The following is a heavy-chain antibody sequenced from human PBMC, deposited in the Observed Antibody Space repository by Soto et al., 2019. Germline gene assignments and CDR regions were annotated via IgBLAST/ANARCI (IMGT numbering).Heavy chain of an antibody. Sequence: GGSLRLSCAASGFAFSNFGMHWVRQAPGKGLEWLAVISYDGSNKYYADSVKGRFTISRDNSKNTLYLQMNSLRADDTAVYYCAKDLEDGDEIGYWGQGTLVTVSS. CDR1: GFAFSNFG. D-gene: IGHD2-21*01. CDR2: ISYDGSNK. J-gene: IGHJ4*02. CDR3: AKDLEDGDEIGY. V-gene: IGHV3-30*18.